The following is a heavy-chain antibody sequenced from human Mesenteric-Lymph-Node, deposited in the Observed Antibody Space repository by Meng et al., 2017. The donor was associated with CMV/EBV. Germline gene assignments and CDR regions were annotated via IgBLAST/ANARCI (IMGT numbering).Heavy chain of an antibody. Sequence: SSSDNSWGWIRQCPGKGLEWIGNIYYTGSTDYDPSLKSRVTISVDTSNNQFSLKLSSVTAADTAIYYCAREPLTRVAGYFDYWGQGTLVTVSS. CDR3: AREPLTRVAGYFDY. V-gene: IGHV4-31*02. D-gene: IGHD3-10*01. CDR1: SSSDNS. CDR2: IYYTGST. J-gene: IGHJ4*02.